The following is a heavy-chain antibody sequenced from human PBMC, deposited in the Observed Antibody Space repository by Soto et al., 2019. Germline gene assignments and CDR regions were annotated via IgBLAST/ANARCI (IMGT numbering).Heavy chain of an antibody. J-gene: IGHJ6*02. CDR2: INHSGST. CDR3: ARVPVAVAATEDYYGLDV. D-gene: IGHD2-15*01. V-gene: IGHV4-34*01. Sequence: SETLSLTCAVYGGSFSGYYWSWIRHPPGKGLEWIGEINHSGSTNYNPSLKSRVTISVDTSKNQFSLRLISVTAADTAVYFCARVPVAVAATEDYYGLDVWGQGTTVTVSS. CDR1: GGSFSGYY.